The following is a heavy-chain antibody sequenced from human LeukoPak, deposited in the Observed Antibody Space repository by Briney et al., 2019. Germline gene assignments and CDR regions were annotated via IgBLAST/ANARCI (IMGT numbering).Heavy chain of an antibody. CDR2: INSDGSST. Sequence: PGGSLRLSCAASGFTFSSYWMHWVRQAPGKGLVWVSRINSDGSSTSYADSVKGRFTISRDNAKNTLYLQMNSLRAEDTAVYYCARAQKEKVYSSSWYWASYYYYYMDVWGKGTTVTISS. CDR3: ARAQKEKVYSSSWYWASYYYYYMDV. D-gene: IGHD6-13*01. V-gene: IGHV3-74*01. J-gene: IGHJ6*03. CDR1: GFTFSSYW.